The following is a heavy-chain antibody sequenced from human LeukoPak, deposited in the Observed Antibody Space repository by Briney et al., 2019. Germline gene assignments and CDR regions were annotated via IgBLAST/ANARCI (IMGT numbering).Heavy chain of an antibody. CDR2: IKQDGSER. V-gene: IGHV3-7*01. Sequence: PGGSLRLSCAASGFTFSSYWMSWVRQAPGKGLEWVANIKQDGSERYYVDSVKGRFTISRDNAKHSLYLQMNSLRAEDTAVYYCARDWDDSRGFPFDYWGQGALVTVSS. D-gene: IGHD3-22*01. CDR3: ARDWDDSRGFPFDY. CDR1: GFTFSSYW. J-gene: IGHJ4*02.